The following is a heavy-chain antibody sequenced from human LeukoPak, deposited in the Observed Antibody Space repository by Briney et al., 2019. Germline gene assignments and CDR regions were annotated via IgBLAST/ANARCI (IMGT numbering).Heavy chain of an antibody. J-gene: IGHJ3*02. D-gene: IGHD2-21*02. Sequence: SETLSLTCTASGDSVSSGSYYWSWIRQPPGKGLEWIGYIYYSGSTNYNPSLKSRVTISVDTSKNQFSLKLSSVTAADTAVYYCARFCGGDCYSAVHAFDIWGQGTMVTVSS. CDR1: GDSVSSGSYY. CDR2: IYYSGST. V-gene: IGHV4-61*01. CDR3: ARFCGGDCYSAVHAFDI.